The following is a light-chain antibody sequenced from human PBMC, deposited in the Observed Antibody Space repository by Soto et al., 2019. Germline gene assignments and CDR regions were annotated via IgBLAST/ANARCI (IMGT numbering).Light chain of an antibody. Sequence: AIRMTQSPSSLSASTGDRVTITCRASQGISSYLAWYQQKPGKAPKLLIYAASTLQSGVPSRFSGSGSGTDFTLTISCLQSEDFATYYCQQYYSYPWTFGQGKKVEIK. V-gene: IGKV1-8*01. CDR2: AAS. CDR3: QQYYSYPWT. CDR1: QGISSY. J-gene: IGKJ1*01.